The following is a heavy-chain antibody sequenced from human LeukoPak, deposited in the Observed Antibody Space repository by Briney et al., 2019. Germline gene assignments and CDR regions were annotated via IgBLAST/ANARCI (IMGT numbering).Heavy chain of an antibody. V-gene: IGHV3-48*04. Sequence: GGSLRLSCAASGFTFSSYSMNWVRQAPGKGLEWVSYISSSSSTIYYADSVKGRFTISRDNAKNSLYLQMNSLRAEDTAVYYCARDHTRGGYNYDYWGQGTLVTVSS. CDR3: ARDHTRGGYNYDY. CDR1: GFTFSSYS. J-gene: IGHJ4*02. D-gene: IGHD5-24*01. CDR2: ISSSSSTI.